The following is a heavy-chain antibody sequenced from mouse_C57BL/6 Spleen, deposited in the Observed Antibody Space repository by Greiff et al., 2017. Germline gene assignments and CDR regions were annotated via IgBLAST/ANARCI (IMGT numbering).Heavy chain of an antibody. V-gene: IGHV7-1*01. CDR2: SRNKANDYTT. J-gene: IGHJ2*01. Sequence: DVKLVESGGGLVQSGRSLRLSCATSGFTFSDFYMEWVRQAPGKGLEWIAASRNKANDYTTEYSASVKGRFIVSRDTSQSILYLQMNALRAEDTAIYYCARDAGALDYWGQGTTLTVSS. D-gene: IGHD3-1*01. CDR1: GFTFSDFY. CDR3: ARDAGALDY.